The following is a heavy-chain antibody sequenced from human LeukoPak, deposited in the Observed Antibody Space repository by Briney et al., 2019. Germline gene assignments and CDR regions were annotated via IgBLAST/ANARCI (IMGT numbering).Heavy chain of an antibody. Sequence: SQTLSLTCAISGDYVSSNSAAWNWIRQSPSRGLEWLARTYYRSKWYYDYAVSVKSRITINPDTSKNQFSLQLNSVTPEDTAAYYCARDPDPFSRLSVFDIWGQGTMVTVSS. D-gene: IGHD3-16*02. CDR1: GDYVSSNSAA. V-gene: IGHV6-1*01. CDR2: TYYRSKWYY. CDR3: ARDPDPFSRLSVFDI. J-gene: IGHJ3*02.